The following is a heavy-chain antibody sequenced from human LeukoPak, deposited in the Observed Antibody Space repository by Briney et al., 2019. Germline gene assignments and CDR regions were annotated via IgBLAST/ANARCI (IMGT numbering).Heavy chain of an antibody. Sequence: SETLSLTCTVSGGSISSGNWWSWVRQPPGRGLEWIGSIYYTGTTFDNPSLKSRVTLSVDTSKNQFSLRLTSVTAADTAFYYCAREEYSSDWYGHDSWGQGTLVTVPS. CDR2: IYYTGTT. V-gene: IGHV4-4*02. CDR1: GGSISSGNW. CDR3: AREEYSSDWYGHDS. D-gene: IGHD6-13*01. J-gene: IGHJ4*02.